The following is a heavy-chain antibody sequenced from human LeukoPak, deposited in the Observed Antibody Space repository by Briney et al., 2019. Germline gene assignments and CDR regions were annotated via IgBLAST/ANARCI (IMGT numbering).Heavy chain of an antibody. J-gene: IGHJ5*02. V-gene: IGHV1-69*13. CDR2: IIPIFGTA. CDR3: ARNAVLRYFDAHLNWFDP. D-gene: IGHD3-9*01. CDR1: GGTFSSYA. Sequence: ASVKVSCKASGGTFSSYAISWVRQAPGQGLEWMGGIIPIFGTANYAQKFRGRVTITADESTSTAYMELSSLRSEDTAVYYCARNAVLRYFDAHLNWFDPWGQGTLVTVSS.